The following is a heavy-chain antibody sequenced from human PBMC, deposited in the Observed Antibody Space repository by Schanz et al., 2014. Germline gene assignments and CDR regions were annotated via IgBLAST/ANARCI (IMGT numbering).Heavy chain of an antibody. J-gene: IGHJ3*02. CDR1: GGSISSSDW. D-gene: IGHD4-17*01. CDR3: ARYGGRGDLPGDI. V-gene: IGHV4-4*02. CDR2: ISYSGST. Sequence: QVQLQESGPGLVKPSGTLSLTCAVSGGSISSSDWWSCVRQPPGKGLEWIGFISYSGSTYYNPSLKSRVTISVDASKNQISLNLSSATAADTAVYYCARYGGRGDLPGDIWGQGTMVTVSS.